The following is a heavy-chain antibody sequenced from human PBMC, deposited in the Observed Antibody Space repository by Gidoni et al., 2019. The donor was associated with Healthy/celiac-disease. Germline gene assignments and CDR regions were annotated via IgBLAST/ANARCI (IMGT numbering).Heavy chain of an antibody. J-gene: IGHJ3*02. Sequence: LGRTYYRSKWYNDYAVSVKSRITINPDTSKNQFSLQLNSVTPEDTAVYYCARAGGLDAFDIWGQGTMVTVSS. V-gene: IGHV6-1*01. CDR3: ARAGGLDAFDI. D-gene: IGHD3-16*01. CDR2: TYYRSKWYN.